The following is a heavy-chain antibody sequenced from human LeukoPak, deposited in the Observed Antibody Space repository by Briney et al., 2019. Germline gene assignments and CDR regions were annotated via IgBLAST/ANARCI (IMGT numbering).Heavy chain of an antibody. CDR2: FCIDGNT. CDR3: ARGDGYNFFDY. J-gene: IGHJ4*02. Sequence: GGSLRLSCAASGFTVSRNYMSWVRQTPGKGLEWVSVFCIDGNTYYADSVKGRFSISRDNSKNTVYPQMNSLRVEDTAVYYCARGDGYNFFDYWGQGTLVTVSS. V-gene: IGHV3-66*01. CDR1: GFTVSRNY. D-gene: IGHD5-24*01.